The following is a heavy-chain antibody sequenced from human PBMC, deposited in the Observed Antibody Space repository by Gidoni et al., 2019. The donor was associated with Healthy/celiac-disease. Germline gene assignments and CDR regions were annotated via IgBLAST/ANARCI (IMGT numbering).Heavy chain of an antibody. CDR3: TTGLYGSGSYTIDY. D-gene: IGHD3-10*01. V-gene: IGHV3-15*01. CDR2: IKSKTDGGTT. CDR1: GFTFRNAW. Sequence: EVQLVESGGGLVKPGGSLRLACAASGFTFRNAWMSWVRQAPGKGLGWVGRIKSKTDGGTTDYAAPVKGRFTISRDDSKNTLYLQMNSLKTEDTAVYYCTTGLYGSGSYTIDYWGQGTLVTVSS. J-gene: IGHJ4*02.